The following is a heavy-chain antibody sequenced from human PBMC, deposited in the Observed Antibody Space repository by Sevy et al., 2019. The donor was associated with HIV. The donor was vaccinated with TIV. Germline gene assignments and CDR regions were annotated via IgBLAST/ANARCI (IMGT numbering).Heavy chain of an antibody. CDR3: ARVRVTQSYYYYYYMDV. CDR1: GFTFSSYS. D-gene: IGHD2-21*02. CDR2: CSSSSSTI. J-gene: IGHJ6*03. Sequence: GGSLRLSCAASGFTFSSYSMNWVRQAPGKGLEWVSCCSSSSSTIYYADSVKGRFTISRDNAKNTLYLQMNSLRDEDTAVYYCARVRVTQSYYYYYYMDVWGKGTTVTVSS. V-gene: IGHV3-48*02.